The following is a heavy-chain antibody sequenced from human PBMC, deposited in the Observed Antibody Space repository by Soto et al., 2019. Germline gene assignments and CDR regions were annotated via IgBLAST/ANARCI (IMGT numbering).Heavy chain of an antibody. CDR1: GFTFSSYA. D-gene: IGHD5-12*01. J-gene: IGHJ5*02. V-gene: IGHV3-23*01. CDR2: ISVSGGST. Sequence: GGSLRLSCAASGFTFSSYAMSWVRQAPGKGLEWVSAISVSGGSTYYADSVKGRFTISRDNSKNTLYLQMNSLRAEDTAVYYCAKNIVATIGSSWFDPWGQGTLVTVSS. CDR3: AKNIVATIGSSWFDP.